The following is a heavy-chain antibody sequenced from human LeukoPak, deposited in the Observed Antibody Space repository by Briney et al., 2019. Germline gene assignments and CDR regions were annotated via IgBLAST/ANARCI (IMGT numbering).Heavy chain of an antibody. CDR1: GYTFTRYY. CDR3: AILGYCSGGSCYENYYYYYMDV. J-gene: IGHJ6*03. Sequence: ASVMVSCKASGYTFTRYYMHWVRQAPGQGLEWMGIINPSGGSTSYAQKFQGRVTMTRDMSTSTVYMELSSLRSEDTAVYYCAILGYCSGGSCYENYYYYYMDVWGKGTTVTVSS. CDR2: INPSGGST. V-gene: IGHV1-46*01. D-gene: IGHD2-15*01.